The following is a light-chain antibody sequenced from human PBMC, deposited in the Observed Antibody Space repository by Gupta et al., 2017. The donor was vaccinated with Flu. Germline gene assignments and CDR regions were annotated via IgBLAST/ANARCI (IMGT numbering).Light chain of an antibody. J-gene: IGKJ2*03. CDR1: RNLYGN. CDR3: QQYHTWPFS. V-gene: IGKV3-15*01. Sequence: PDTLSVSAGERVTVSCRASRNLYGNLAWYQQKPGQAPRLLMSGPTTRASGVPARFSGSGSGTEFTLTITSLQSEDSAVYYCQQYHTWPFSFGQGTKVEIK. CDR2: GPT.